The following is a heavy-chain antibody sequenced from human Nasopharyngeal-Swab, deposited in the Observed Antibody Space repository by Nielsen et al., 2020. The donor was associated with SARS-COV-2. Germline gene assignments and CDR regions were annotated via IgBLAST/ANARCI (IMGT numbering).Heavy chain of an antibody. J-gene: IGHJ5*02. Sequence: PGKGLEWIGSIYYSGSTYYNPSLKSRVTISVDTSKNQFSLKLSSVTAADTAVYYCARQENYDYVWGSCRLNWFDPWGQGTLVTVSS. V-gene: IGHV4-39*01. D-gene: IGHD3-16*02. CDR2: IYYSGST. CDR3: ARQENYDYVWGSCRLNWFDP.